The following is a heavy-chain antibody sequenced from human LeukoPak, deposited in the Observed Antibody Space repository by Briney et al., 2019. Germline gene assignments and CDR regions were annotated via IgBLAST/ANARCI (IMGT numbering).Heavy chain of an antibody. Sequence: SQTLSLTCAISGDSVSSKSAAWNWTRQSPSRGLEWLGRTYYRSTWYNDYAVSVKSRITINPDTSKNQFSLQLNSVTPEDTAVYYCSRVHKAFDGARDAFDIWGQGTMVTVSS. CDR2: TYYRSTWYN. CDR3: SRVHKAFDGARDAFDI. CDR1: GDSVSSKSAA. J-gene: IGHJ3*02. V-gene: IGHV6-1*01. D-gene: IGHD3-10*01.